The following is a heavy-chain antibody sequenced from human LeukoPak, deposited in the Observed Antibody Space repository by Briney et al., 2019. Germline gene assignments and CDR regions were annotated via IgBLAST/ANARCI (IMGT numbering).Heavy chain of an antibody. V-gene: IGHV3-48*01. D-gene: IGHD3-10*01. CDR1: GFTFSNYN. CDR2: ISSSSNII. J-gene: IGHJ4*02. CDR3: ARDFAREFTIDY. Sequence: GGSLRLSCAASGFTFSNYNMNWVRQPPGKGLQWVSYISSSSNIIYYADSVKGRFTISRDNAKNSLFLQMNSLSAEDTAVYYCARDFAREFTIDYWGQGTLVTVSS.